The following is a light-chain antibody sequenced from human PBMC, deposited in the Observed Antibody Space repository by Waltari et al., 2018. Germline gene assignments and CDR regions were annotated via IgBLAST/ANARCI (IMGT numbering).Light chain of an antibody. CDR3: QQYDNLPLT. V-gene: IGKV1-39*01. J-gene: IGKJ4*01. Sequence: DIQMAQSPSSLPASVGDRITITCRASQSISSHLNWYQHKSGKAPKLLIYAASSLQSGVPSRFSGSGSGTDFTLTISSLQPEDFATYYCQQYDNLPLTFGGGTKVEIK. CDR2: AAS. CDR1: QSISSH.